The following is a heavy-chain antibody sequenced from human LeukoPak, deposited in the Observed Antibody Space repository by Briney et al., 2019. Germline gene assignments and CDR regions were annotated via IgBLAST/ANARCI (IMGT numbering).Heavy chain of an antibody. CDR1: GGSISSYY. Sequence: SETLSLTCTVSGGSISSYYWSWIRQPPGKGLEWIGYIYYSGSTNYNPSLKSRVTISVDTSKNQFSLKLSSVTAADTPVYYCARDKRGYDILTGYYSQGWFDPWGQGTLVTVSS. J-gene: IGHJ5*02. CDR3: ARDKRGYDILTGYYSQGWFDP. CDR2: IYYSGST. D-gene: IGHD3-9*01. V-gene: IGHV4-59*01.